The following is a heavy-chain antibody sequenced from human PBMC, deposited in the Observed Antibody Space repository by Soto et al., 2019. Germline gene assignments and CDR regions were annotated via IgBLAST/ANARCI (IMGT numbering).Heavy chain of an antibody. CDR1: GYPFSKYG. J-gene: IGHJ5*02. CDR2: IKPDNGNT. Sequence: QLQLVQSGGEVKKPGASVRVSCEAYGYPFSKYGISWIRQAPGQGLEWMGWIKPDNGNTDYAQKFQGRVTMTTDTSSHTAYMELRSLRSDDTAVYYCATSYDSGFDPWGQGTLVSVSA. D-gene: IGHD5-12*01. V-gene: IGHV1-18*04. CDR3: ATSYDSGFDP.